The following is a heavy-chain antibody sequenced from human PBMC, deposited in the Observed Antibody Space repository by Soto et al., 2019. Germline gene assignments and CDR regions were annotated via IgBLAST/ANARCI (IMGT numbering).Heavy chain of an antibody. CDR1: RFTFSNYA. CDR2: ISSTGGST. D-gene: IGHD3-3*01. J-gene: IGHJ6*02. CDR3: ARAHDYDFWSGFLFYGMDV. Sequence: PGGSLRLSCAASRFTFSNYAMSWVRQAPGKGLEWVSGISSTGGSTYYADSVKGRFTISRDNSKNTLDLQKSSLRAEDTAIYYCARAHDYDFWSGFLFYGMDVWGQGTTVTVSS. V-gene: IGHV3-23*01.